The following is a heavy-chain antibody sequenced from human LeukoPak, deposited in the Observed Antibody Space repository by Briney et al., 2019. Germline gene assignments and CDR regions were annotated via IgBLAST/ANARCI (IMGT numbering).Heavy chain of an antibody. J-gene: IGHJ5*02. D-gene: IGHD3-10*01. Sequence: SGGSLRLSCAASGFTFSSYWMHWVRQAPGKGLVWVSRINSDGSSTSYADSVKGRFTISRDNAKNTLYLQMNSLRAEDTAVYYCARETRYGSGGWFDPWGQGTLVTVSS. CDR1: GFTFSSYW. V-gene: IGHV3-74*01. CDR2: INSDGSST. CDR3: ARETRYGSGGWFDP.